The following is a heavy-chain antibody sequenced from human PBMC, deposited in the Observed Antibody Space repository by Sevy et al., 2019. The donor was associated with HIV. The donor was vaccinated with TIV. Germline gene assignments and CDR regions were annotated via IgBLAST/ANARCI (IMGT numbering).Heavy chain of an antibody. CDR3: ARAYCSGGSCYSLAY. Sequence: ASVKVSCKASGYSFTTYRITWLRQAPRQGLEWMGWISPHNGDTNYVQNLQGRVTMITDTSTSTAYMELRSLRSDDTAVYYCARAYCSGGSCYSLAYWGQGTRVTVSS. J-gene: IGHJ4*02. V-gene: IGHV1-18*01. CDR2: ISPHNGDT. D-gene: IGHD2-15*01. CDR1: GYSFTTYR.